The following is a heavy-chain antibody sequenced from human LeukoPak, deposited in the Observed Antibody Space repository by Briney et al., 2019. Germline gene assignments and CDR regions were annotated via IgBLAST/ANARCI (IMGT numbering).Heavy chain of an antibody. J-gene: IGHJ4*02. D-gene: IGHD1-7*01. V-gene: IGHV3-15*07. CDR2: IASNTDGGTT. CDR3: TTRTTTTIY. Sequence: GGSLRLSCAASHFTFTNRWMNWVRQAPGKGLEWVGRIASNTDGGTTDYAAPVKGRFTISRDDSKNALYLQMNSLKTEDTALYFCTTRTTTTIYWGQGTLVTVSS. CDR1: HFTFTNRW.